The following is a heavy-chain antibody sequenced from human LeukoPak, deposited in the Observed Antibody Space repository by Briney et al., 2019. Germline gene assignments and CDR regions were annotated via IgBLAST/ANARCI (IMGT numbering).Heavy chain of an antibody. CDR1: GGTFSSYG. CDR3: ARDSGATYYYDSSGYRSFDY. J-gene: IGHJ4*02. CDR2: IIPILGIA. D-gene: IGHD3-22*01. Sequence: SVKVSCKASGGTFSSYGISWVRQAPGQGLEWMGRIIPILGIANYAQKFQGRVTITADKSTSTAYMELSSLRSEDTAVYYCARDSGATYYYDSSGYRSFDYWGQGTLVTVSS. V-gene: IGHV1-69*04.